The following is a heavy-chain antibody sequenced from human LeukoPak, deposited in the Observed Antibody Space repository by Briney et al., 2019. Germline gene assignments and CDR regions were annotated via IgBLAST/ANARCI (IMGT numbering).Heavy chain of an antibody. CDR3: ARDYVNYYYGMDV. CDR1: GFTFRSYA. Sequence: PGGSLRLSCAASGFTFRSYAMHWVRQAPGKGLEWVAVISYDGSNKYYADSVKGRFTISRDNSKNTLYLQMNSLRAEDTAVYYCARDYVNYYYGMDVWGQGTTVTVSS. V-gene: IGHV3-30-3*01. D-gene: IGHD3-10*02. CDR2: ISYDGSNK. J-gene: IGHJ6*02.